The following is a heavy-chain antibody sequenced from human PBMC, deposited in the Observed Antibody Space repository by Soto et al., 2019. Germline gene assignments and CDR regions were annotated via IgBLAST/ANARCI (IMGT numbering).Heavy chain of an antibody. Sequence: QVQVVQSGAEVKKPGASVKVSCKASGYPFTTYHLHWVRQAPGQGLEWMGIVNVTGTGTRSAQKFQGRLTMTSDRSTSTVYMELSSLRSEDTAVYYCARTEGYGSGSYYFDSWGQGTMVTVSS. CDR3: ARTEGYGSGSYYFDS. V-gene: IGHV1-46*01. D-gene: IGHD3-10*01. CDR2: VNVTGTGT. J-gene: IGHJ4*02. CDR1: GYPFTTYH.